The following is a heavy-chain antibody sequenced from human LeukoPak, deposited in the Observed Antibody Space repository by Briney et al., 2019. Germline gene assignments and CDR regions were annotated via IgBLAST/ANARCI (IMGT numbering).Heavy chain of an antibody. CDR3: ARAATYSYGLFDY. V-gene: IGHV4-34*01. CDR1: GGSLSGYY. J-gene: IGHJ4*02. D-gene: IGHD5-18*01. CDR2: INHSGST. Sequence: SETLSLTCAVYGGSLSGYYWSWIRQPPGKGLEWIGEINHSGSTNYNPSLKSRVTISVDTSKNQLSLKLSSMTAADTAVYYCARAATYSYGLFDYWGQGTLVTVSS.